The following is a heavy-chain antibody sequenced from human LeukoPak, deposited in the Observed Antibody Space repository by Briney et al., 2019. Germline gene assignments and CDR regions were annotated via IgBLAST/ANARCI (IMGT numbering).Heavy chain of an antibody. V-gene: IGHV3-48*01. CDR3: ARTPTTMIVMH. CDR2: ISSSSSTI. D-gene: IGHD3-22*01. CDR1: RFTFSSYS. Sequence: GGSLRLSCAASRFTFSSYSMNWVCQAPGKGLEWVSYISSSSSTIYYADSAKGRFTISRDNAKNSLYLQMNSLRAEDTAVYYCARTPTTMIVMHWGQGTLVTVSS. J-gene: IGHJ4*02.